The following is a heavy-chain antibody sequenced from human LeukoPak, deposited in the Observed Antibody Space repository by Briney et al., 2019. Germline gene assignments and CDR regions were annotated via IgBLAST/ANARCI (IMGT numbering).Heavy chain of an antibody. CDR1: GFTFSGYS. D-gene: IGHD2-15*01. Sequence: PGGSLRLSCVASGFTFSGYSMNWVRQAPGKGLEWVSSISSGSTYIYYADSVQGRFTISRDNAKNSLYLQMNSLRAEDTAVYYCASPHCSGGSCYNAFDIWGQGTMVTASS. CDR3: ASPHCSGGSCYNAFDI. J-gene: IGHJ3*02. CDR2: ISSGSTYI. V-gene: IGHV3-21*01.